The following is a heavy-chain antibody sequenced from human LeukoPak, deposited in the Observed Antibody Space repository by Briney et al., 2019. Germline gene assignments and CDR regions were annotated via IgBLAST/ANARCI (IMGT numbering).Heavy chain of an antibody. CDR2: FYYSGST. CDR1: GDSISSSY. V-gene: IGHV4-59*08. Sequence: SETLSLTCTVSGDSISSSYWNWIRQPPGKGLEWIGYFYYSGSTNYNPSLKSRVTISVDTSTNQFSLRLSSVTAADTAVYYCARQENDVLTGYYVNYWGQGTLVTVSS. J-gene: IGHJ4*02. D-gene: IGHD3-9*01. CDR3: ARQENDVLTGYYVNY.